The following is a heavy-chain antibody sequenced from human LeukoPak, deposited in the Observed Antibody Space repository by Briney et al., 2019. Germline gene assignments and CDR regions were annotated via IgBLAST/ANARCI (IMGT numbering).Heavy chain of an antibody. J-gene: IGHJ3*02. CDR1: GGSFSGYY. Sequence: PSETLSLTCAVYGGSFSGYYWSRIRQPPGKGLEWIGEINHSGSTNYNPSLKSRVTIPVDTSKNQFSLKLSSVTAADTAVYYCARGRSYVVVPAASPAFDIWGQGTMVTVSS. D-gene: IGHD2-2*01. CDR2: INHSGST. CDR3: ARGRSYVVVPAASPAFDI. V-gene: IGHV4-34*01.